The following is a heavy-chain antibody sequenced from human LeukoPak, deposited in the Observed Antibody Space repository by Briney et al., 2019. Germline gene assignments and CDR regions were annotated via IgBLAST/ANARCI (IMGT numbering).Heavy chain of an antibody. CDR1: GYTFTSYD. V-gene: IGHV1-8*01. CDR3: ARGSSTSIVGGAFDI. Sequence: GASVTVSCKASGYTFTSYDINWVRQATGQGLEWMGWMNPNSGNTGYAQKFQGRVTMTRNTSISTAYLELSSLRAEDTAVYYCARGSSTSIVGGAFDIWGQGTMVTVSS. D-gene: IGHD1-26*01. CDR2: MNPNSGNT. J-gene: IGHJ3*02.